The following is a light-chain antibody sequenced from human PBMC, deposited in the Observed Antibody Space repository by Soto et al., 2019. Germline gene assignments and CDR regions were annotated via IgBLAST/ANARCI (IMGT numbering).Light chain of an antibody. CDR3: QQYGRSPGLLT. Sequence: EIVLTQSPGTLSLSPGERVTLSCRASQSVTNTYLAWYQQKPGQAPRLLIYDASTRATGIPDRFSGSGSGTEFTLTISRLEPEDYAVYYCQQYGRSPGLLTLGHGTKGDIK. CDR2: DAS. J-gene: IGKJ3*01. CDR1: QSVTNTY. V-gene: IGKV3-20*01.